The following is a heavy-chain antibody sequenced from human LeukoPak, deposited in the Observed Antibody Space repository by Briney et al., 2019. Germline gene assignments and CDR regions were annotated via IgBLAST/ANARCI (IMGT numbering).Heavy chain of an antibody. CDR2: IYYSGST. V-gene: IGHV4-59*01. D-gene: IGHD3-22*01. Sequence: SETLSLTCTVSGGSISSYYWSWLRQPPGKGLEWIGYIYYSGSTNYNPSLKSRVTISVDTSKNQFSLKLSSVTAADTAVYYCARVDSSGYHSDYWGQGTLVTVSS. CDR1: GGSISSYY. CDR3: ARVDSSGYHSDY. J-gene: IGHJ4*02.